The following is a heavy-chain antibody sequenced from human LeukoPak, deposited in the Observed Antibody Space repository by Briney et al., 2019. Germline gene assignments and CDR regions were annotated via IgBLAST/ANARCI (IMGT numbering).Heavy chain of an antibody. CDR2: IYSGGST. V-gene: IGHV3-66*04. J-gene: IGHJ5*02. CDR1: GFTFSSYW. Sequence: GGSLRLSCAASGFTFSSYWMSWVRQAPGKGLEWVSVIYSGGSTYYADSVKGRFTISRDNSKNTLYLQMNSLRAEDTAVYYCARHDWFDPWGQGTLVTVSS. CDR3: ARHDWFDP.